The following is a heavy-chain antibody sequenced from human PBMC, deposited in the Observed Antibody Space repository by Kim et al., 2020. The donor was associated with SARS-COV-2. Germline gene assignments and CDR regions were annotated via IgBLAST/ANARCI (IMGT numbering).Heavy chain of an antibody. D-gene: IGHD6-13*01. CDR3: ASPGSSSSGAFDI. J-gene: IGHJ3*02. V-gene: IGHV4-39*01. Sequence: SETLSLTCTVSGGSISSSSYYWGWIRQPPGKGLEWIGSIYYSGSTYYNPSLKSRVTISVDTSKNQFSLKLSSVTAADTAVYYCASPGSSSSGAFDIWGQGTMVTVSS. CDR2: IYYSGST. CDR1: GGSISSSSYY.